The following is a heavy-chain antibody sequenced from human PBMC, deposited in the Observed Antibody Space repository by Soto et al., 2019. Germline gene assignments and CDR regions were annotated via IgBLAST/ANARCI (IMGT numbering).Heavy chain of an antibody. Sequence: PSETLSLTCTVSGGSIISYYWSWILQPPWKGLEWIGYIYYSGSTNYNPSLKSRVTISVGTSKNQFSLKLSSVTAADTAVYYCARAGLYDYIWGSQSYCFDYWGQGTLVTVSS. D-gene: IGHD3-16*01. CDR3: ARAGLYDYIWGSQSYCFDY. V-gene: IGHV4-59*01. CDR2: IYYSGST. CDR1: GGSIISYY. J-gene: IGHJ4*02.